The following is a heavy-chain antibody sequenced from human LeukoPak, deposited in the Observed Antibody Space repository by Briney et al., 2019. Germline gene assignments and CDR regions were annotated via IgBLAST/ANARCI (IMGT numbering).Heavy chain of an antibody. CDR1: GGSISSSSYY. CDR3: ARLVGDCSSTSCYSDAFDI. Sequence: PSETLSLTCTVSGGSISSSSYYWGWIRQPPGKGLEWIGSIYYSGSTYYNPSLKSRVTISVDTSKNQFSLKLSSVTAADTAVYYCARLVGDCSSTSCYSDAFDIWGQGTMATVSS. CDR2: IYYSGST. D-gene: IGHD2-2*02. J-gene: IGHJ3*02. V-gene: IGHV4-39*01.